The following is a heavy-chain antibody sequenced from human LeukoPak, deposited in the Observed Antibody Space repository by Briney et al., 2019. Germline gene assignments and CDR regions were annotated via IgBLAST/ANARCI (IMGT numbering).Heavy chain of an antibody. D-gene: IGHD6-19*01. V-gene: IGHV4-34*01. CDR1: GGSFSGYY. J-gene: IGHJ4*02. CDR2: INHSGST. CDR3: AKGSSGWYYQLVYFDY. Sequence: SETLSLTCAVYGGSFSGYYWSWIRQPPGKGLDWIGEINHSGSTNYNPSLKSRVTISVDTSKNQFSLKLSSVTAADTAVYYCAKGSSGWYYQLVYFDYWGQGTLVTVSS.